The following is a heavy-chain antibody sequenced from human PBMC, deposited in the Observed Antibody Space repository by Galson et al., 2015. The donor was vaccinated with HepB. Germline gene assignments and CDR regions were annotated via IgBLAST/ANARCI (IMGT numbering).Heavy chain of an antibody. CDR1: GGSISSTSYY. V-gene: IGHV4-39*07. Sequence: SETLSLTCTVSGGSISSTSYYWGWIRQPPGKGLEWIGSVYYSGSTYYNPSLKSRVTISVDTSKNQFSLKLSSVTAADTAVYYYARDLGEGTDWNDGNNWFDPWGQGTLVTVSS. D-gene: IGHD1-1*01. CDR2: VYYSGST. CDR3: ARDLGEGTDWNDGNNWFDP. J-gene: IGHJ5*02.